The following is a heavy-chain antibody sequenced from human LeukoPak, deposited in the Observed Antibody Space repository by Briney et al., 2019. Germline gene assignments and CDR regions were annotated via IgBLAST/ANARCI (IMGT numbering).Heavy chain of an antibody. CDR1: GYSFTSYG. CDR2: INPSGGST. V-gene: IGHV1-46*01. D-gene: IGHD2-15*01. CDR3: AREILGFDI. J-gene: IGHJ3*02. Sequence: GASVKVSCKASGYSFTSYGLSWVRQAPGQGLEWMGIINPSGGSTSYAQKFQGRVTMTRDMSTSTVYMELSSLRSEDTAAYYCAREILGFDIWGQGTMVTVSS.